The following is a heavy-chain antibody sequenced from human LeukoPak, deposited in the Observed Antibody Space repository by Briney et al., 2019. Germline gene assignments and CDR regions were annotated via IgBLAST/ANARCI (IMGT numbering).Heavy chain of an antibody. V-gene: IGHV3-11*01. CDR3: AKNQWRIVVVPAAGNWFDP. CDR1: GFTFSDYY. Sequence: PGGSLRLSCAASGFTFSDYYMSWIRQAPGKGLEWVSYISSSDSPRFYADSVKGRFTISRDNSKNTLYLQMNSLRAEDTAVYYCAKNQWRIVVVPAAGNWFDPWGQGTLVTVSS. J-gene: IGHJ5*02. D-gene: IGHD2-2*01. CDR2: ISSSDSPR.